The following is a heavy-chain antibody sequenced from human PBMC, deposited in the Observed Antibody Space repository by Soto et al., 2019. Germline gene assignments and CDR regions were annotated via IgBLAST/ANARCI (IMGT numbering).Heavy chain of an antibody. CDR2: ISYDGSNK. Sequence: GGSLRLSCAASGFTFSSYGMHWVRQAPGKGLEWVAVISYDGSNKYYADSVKGRFPISRDNSKNTLYLQMNSLRAEDTAVYYCAKDGGIRGYSGYLNTYYFDYWGQGTLVTVSS. J-gene: IGHJ4*02. D-gene: IGHD5-12*01. V-gene: IGHV3-30*18. CDR3: AKDGGIRGYSGYLNTYYFDY. CDR1: GFTFSSYG.